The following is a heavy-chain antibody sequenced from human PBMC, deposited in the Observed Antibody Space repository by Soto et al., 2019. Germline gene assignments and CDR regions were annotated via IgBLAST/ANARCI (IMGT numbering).Heavy chain of an antibody. CDR2: TNPDGSEK. J-gene: IGHJ4*02. D-gene: IGHD1-26*01. CDR3: SGGVGDAF. V-gene: IGHV3-7*04. Sequence: EVPLVEYGGGLVQTGGSLRLSCAISESTVRRDWMNWVRQAPGKGLEWVAHTNPDGSEKYYADSVKGRFTITRDNANNLLYLQRNSLRVGDTAMYYCSGGVGDAFWGQGTLVTVSS. CDR1: ESTVRRDW.